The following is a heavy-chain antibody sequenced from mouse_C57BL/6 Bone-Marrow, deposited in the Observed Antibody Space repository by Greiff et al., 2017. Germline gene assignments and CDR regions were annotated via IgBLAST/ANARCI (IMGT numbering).Heavy chain of an antibody. CDR2: IHPNSGST. Sequence: QVQLQQPGAELVKPGASVKLSCKASGYTFTSYWMHWVKQRPGQGLEWIGMIHPNSGSTNYNEKFKSKATLTVDKSSSTAYMQLSSLTSEDSAVYYCARVHYDDAMDYWGQGTSVTVSS. CDR3: ARVHYDDAMDY. J-gene: IGHJ4*01. CDR1: GYTFTSYW. V-gene: IGHV1-64*01. D-gene: IGHD2-3*01.